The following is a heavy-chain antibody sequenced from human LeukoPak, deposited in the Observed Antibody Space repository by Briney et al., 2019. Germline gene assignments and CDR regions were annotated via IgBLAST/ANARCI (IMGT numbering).Heavy chain of an antibody. CDR3: ARALKERYYYDSSGYYCDY. V-gene: IGHV1-3*01. D-gene: IGHD3-22*01. CDR1: GYTFTSYA. CDR2: MNAGNGNT. J-gene: IGHJ4*02. Sequence: ASVKVSCKASGYTFTSYAMHWVRQAPGQRLEWMGWMNAGNGNTKYSQKFQGRVTITRDTSASTAYMDLSSLRSEDTAVYYCARALKERYYYDSSGYYCDYWGQGTLVTVSS.